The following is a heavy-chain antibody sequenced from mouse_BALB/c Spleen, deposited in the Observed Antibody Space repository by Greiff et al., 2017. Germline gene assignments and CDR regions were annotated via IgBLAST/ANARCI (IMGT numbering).Heavy chain of an antibody. V-gene: IGHV5-6-5*01. CDR2: ISSGGST. Sequence: EVKLVESGGGLVKPGGSLKLSCAASGFTFSSYAMSWVRQTPEKRLEWVASISSGGSTYYPDSVKGRFTISRDNARNILYLQMSSLRSEDTAMYYCAKGTIYYAMDYWGQGTSVTVSS. CDR1: GFTFSSYA. CDR3: AKGTIYYAMDY. D-gene: IGHD1-1*02. J-gene: IGHJ4*01.